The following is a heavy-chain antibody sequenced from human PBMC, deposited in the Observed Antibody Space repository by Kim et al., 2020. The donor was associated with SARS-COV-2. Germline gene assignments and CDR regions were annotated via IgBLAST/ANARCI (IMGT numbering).Heavy chain of an antibody. Sequence: GGSLRLSCAASGFTFSSYGMHWVRQAPGKGLEWVAVISYDGSNKYYADSVKGRFTISRDNSKNTLYLQMNSLRAEDTAVYYCAGIVTTSRGMDVWGQGTTVTVSS. CDR2: ISYDGSNK. CDR3: AGIVTTSRGMDV. CDR1: GFTFSSYG. D-gene: IGHD4-4*01. V-gene: IGHV3-30*03. J-gene: IGHJ6*02.